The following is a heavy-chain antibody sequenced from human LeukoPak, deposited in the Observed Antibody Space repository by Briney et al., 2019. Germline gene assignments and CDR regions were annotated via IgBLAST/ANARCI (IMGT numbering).Heavy chain of an antibody. CDR1: GYTFTGYY. Sequence: ASVKVSCKASGYTFTGYYMHWVRQAPGQGLEWMGWINPNSGGTNYAKKFQGRVTMTRDTSISTAYMELRRLRSDDTAVYYCARRSSGYSSVFDYWGQGTLVTVSS. V-gene: IGHV1-2*02. J-gene: IGHJ4*02. CDR3: ARRSSGYSSVFDY. CDR2: INPNSGGT. D-gene: IGHD3-22*01.